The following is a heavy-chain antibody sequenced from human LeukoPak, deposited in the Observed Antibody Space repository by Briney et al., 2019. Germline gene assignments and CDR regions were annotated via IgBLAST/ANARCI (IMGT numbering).Heavy chain of an antibody. J-gene: IGHJ3*02. Sequence: SETLSLTCAVYGGSFSGYYWSWIRQPPGKGLEWIGEINHSGSTNYNPSLKSRVTISVDTSKNQFSLKLSSVTAADTAVYYCARLLPYYYDSSGYFPDAFDIWGQGTMVTVSS. CDR1: GGSFSGYY. V-gene: IGHV4-34*01. D-gene: IGHD3-22*01. CDR3: ARLLPYYYDSSGYFPDAFDI. CDR2: INHSGST.